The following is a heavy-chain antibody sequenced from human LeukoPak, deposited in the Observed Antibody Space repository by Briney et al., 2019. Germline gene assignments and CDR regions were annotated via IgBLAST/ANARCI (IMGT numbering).Heavy chain of an antibody. Sequence: SQTLSLTCTVSGGSVSSGGYYWTWIRQPPLKGLEWVGAIYQSGITYYNPSLKSRVTISVDRSKNQFSLKVKSVTVADTAVYYCARSPPLGVDYWGQGTRVTVSS. CDR3: ARSPPLGVDY. CDR1: GGSVSSGGYY. V-gene: IGHV4-30-2*01. D-gene: IGHD3-16*01. J-gene: IGHJ4*02. CDR2: IYQSGIT.